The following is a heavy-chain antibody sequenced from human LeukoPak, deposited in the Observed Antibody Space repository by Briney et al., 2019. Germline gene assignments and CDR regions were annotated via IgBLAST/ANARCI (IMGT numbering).Heavy chain of an antibody. Sequence: GESLKISCKGSGYSFTSYWIGWVRQMPGKGLEWMGIIYPGDSDTRYSPSFQGRVTISADKSISTAYLQWSSLKASDTAMYYCARRGDSSGNFSPFDIWGQGTMVTVSS. D-gene: IGHD3-22*01. V-gene: IGHV5-51*01. J-gene: IGHJ3*02. CDR1: GYSFTSYW. CDR2: IYPGDSDT. CDR3: ARRGDSSGNFSPFDI.